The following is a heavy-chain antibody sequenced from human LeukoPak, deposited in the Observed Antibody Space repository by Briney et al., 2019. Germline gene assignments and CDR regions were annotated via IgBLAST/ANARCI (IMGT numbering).Heavy chain of an antibody. CDR1: GFTFSSYS. CDR3: ARDTHAYCGGDCYFKDAFDI. J-gene: IGHJ3*02. D-gene: IGHD2-21*02. CDR2: ISSSSYV. V-gene: IGHV3-21*01. Sequence: GGSLRLSCAASGFTFSSYSMNWVRQAPGKGLEWVSSISSSSYVYYADSVKGRFTISRDNAKNSLYLQMNSLRAEDTAVYYCARDTHAYCGGDCYFKDAFDIWGQGTMVTVSS.